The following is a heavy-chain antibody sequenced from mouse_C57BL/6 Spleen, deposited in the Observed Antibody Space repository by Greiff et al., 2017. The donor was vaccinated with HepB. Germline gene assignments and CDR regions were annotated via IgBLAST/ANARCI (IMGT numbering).Heavy chain of an antibody. V-gene: IGHV1-58*01. CDR2: IYIGNGYT. CDR1: GYTFTSYG. Sequence: VHVKQSGAELVRPGSSVKMSCKTSGYTFTSYGINWVKQRPGQGLEWIGYIYIGNGYTEYNEKFKGKATLTSDTSSSTAYMQLSSLTSEDSAIYFCARRTTVGYWYFDVWGTGTTVTVSS. D-gene: IGHD1-1*01. J-gene: IGHJ1*03. CDR3: ARRTTVGYWYFDV.